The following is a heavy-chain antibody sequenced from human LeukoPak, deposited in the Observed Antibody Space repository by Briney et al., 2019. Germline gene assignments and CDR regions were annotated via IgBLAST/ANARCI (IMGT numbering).Heavy chain of an antibody. CDR3: AKDYRYGSA. CDR1: GGSFSGYY. V-gene: IGHV4-34*01. D-gene: IGHD6-19*01. Sequence: SETLSLTCAVYGGSFSGYYWSWIRQPPGKGLEWIGEINHSGSTNYNPSLKSRVTISVDTSKNQFSLKLSSVTAEDTALYYCAKDYRYGSAWGPGTLVVVSS. J-gene: IGHJ5*02. CDR2: INHSGST.